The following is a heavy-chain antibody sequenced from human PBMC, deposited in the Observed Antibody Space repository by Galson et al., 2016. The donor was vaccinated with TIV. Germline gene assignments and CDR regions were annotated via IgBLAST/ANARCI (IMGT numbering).Heavy chain of an antibody. CDR1: GDSLSDLS. V-gene: IGHV1-24*01. CDR3: ASVAWFPGLSLDN. D-gene: IGHD2/OR15-2a*01. Sequence: SVKVSCKVSGDSLSDLSMHWVRQAPGKGLEWMGGFDPEQHKKIYAQKLQGRVTLTEDTSTDTAFLELSSLSFEVTAVYYCASVAWFPGLSLDNWGQGTLVIVSS. J-gene: IGHJ4*02. CDR2: FDPEQHKK.